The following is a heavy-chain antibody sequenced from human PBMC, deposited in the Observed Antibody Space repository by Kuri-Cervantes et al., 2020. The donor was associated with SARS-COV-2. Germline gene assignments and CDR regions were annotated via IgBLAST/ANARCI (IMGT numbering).Heavy chain of an antibody. CDR1: GFTFSDYY. D-gene: IGHD5-12*01. CDR2: ISSSSSYT. Sequence: GESLKISCAASGFTFSDYYMSWIRQAPGKGLEWVSYISSSSSYTNYADSVKGRFTISRDNAKNSLYLQMNSLRAEDTAVYYCARGSSGYDLTFDYWGQGTLVTVSS. CDR3: ARGSSGYDLTFDY. V-gene: IGHV3-11*06. J-gene: IGHJ4*02.